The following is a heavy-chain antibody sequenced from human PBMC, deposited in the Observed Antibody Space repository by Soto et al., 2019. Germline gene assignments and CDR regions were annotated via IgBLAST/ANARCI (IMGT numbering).Heavy chain of an antibody. J-gene: IGHJ4*02. D-gene: IGHD3-10*01. CDR2: IYSGGYT. V-gene: IGHV3-53*01. Sequence: EVQLVESGGGLIQPGGSLRLSCAVSGFTVSNNYMSWVRQAPGKGLEGVSVIYSGGYTAYGDSVKGRFTISRDNSKNTQFLQGKSPGADDRAVYYWAPRPGGGGYWGQGTLVTVSS. CDR1: GFTVSNNY. CDR3: APRPGGGGY.